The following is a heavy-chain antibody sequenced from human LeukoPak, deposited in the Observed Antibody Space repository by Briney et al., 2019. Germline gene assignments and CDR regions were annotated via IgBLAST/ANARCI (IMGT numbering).Heavy chain of an antibody. CDR2: FSGGGGST. V-gene: IGHV3-23*01. CDR3: ARSGLSRFGF. J-gene: IGHJ4*02. Sequence: PGGSLRLSCAASGFTFSSYAMSWVRQAPGKGLEWVSAFSGGGGSTYYADSVKGRFTISRDNSRNTLYLQMNSLRAEDTAVYYCARSGLSRFGFWGQGTLVTVSS. D-gene: IGHD2/OR15-2a*01. CDR1: GFTFSSYA.